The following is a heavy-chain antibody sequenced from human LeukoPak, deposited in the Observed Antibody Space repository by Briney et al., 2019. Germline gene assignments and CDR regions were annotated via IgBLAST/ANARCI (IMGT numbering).Heavy chain of an antibody. CDR2: ISGSGAT. Sequence: PGGSLRLSCAASGFTFSNYAMSCVRQAPGKGLEWVSAISGSGATYYADSVKGRFTISRDNSNNTLYLQMNSLRAEDTAVYYCAKDGGMYGGTFPDTFDIWGQGTMVTVSS. D-gene: IGHD1-26*01. CDR1: GFTFSNYA. V-gene: IGHV3-23*01. CDR3: AKDGGMYGGTFPDTFDI. J-gene: IGHJ3*02.